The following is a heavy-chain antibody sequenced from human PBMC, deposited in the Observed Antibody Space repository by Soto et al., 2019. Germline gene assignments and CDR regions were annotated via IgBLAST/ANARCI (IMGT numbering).Heavy chain of an antibody. CDR2: IYYSGIT. J-gene: IGHJ5*01. CDR1: GGSISSYY. CDR3: ARSWFGHQVHWFDS. D-gene: IGHD3-16*01. V-gene: IGHV4-59*12. Sequence: SETLSLTCTVSGGSISSYYWSWIRQPPGKGLEWIGYIYYSGITDYNPSLKSRITINPDTSKNQFSLHLNSVTLEDTAVYYCARSWFGHQVHWFDSWGQGTLVTVSS.